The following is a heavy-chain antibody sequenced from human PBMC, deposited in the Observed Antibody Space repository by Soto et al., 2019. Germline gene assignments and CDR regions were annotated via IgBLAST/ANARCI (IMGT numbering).Heavy chain of an antibody. V-gene: IGHV1-18*04. J-gene: IGHJ6*02. CDR3: ARPGTILGRNGMDV. Sequence: QAQLVQSGAEVKKPGASVKVSCKTSGYTFNTYGISWVRQVPGQGPEWMGWISGYNGYTKYAQKSQGRVTMTTDTSTSTAYRDMRSLRSDDTAVYYCARPGTILGRNGMDVWGQGTTVIVSS. CDR1: GYTFNTYG. D-gene: IGHD3-3*01. CDR2: ISGYNGYT.